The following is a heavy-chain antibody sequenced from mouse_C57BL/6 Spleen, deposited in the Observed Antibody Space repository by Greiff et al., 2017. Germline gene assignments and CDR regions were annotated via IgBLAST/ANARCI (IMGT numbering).Heavy chain of an antibody. J-gene: IGHJ2*01. Sequence: QVQLKQSGAELVKPGASVKISCKASGYAFSSYWMNWVKQRPGKGLEWIGQIYPGDGDTNYNGPFKGKATLTADKSSSTAYMHRSILAAEDSAVYCCARSGPLDYWGQGTTLTVSS. CDR2: IYPGDGDT. CDR3: ARSGPLDY. V-gene: IGHV1-80*01. D-gene: IGHD3-1*01. CDR1: GYAFSSYW.